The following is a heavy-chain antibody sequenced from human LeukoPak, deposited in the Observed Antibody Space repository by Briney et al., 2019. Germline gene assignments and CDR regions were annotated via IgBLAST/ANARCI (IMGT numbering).Heavy chain of an antibody. J-gene: IGHJ2*01. CDR2: IYTSGST. D-gene: IGHD2-15*01. V-gene: IGHV4-61*02. CDR1: GGSISSGSYY. CDR3: ARRGSDWYFDL. Sequence: KPSQTLSLTCTVSGGSISSGSYYWSWIRQPAGKGLEWIGRIYTSGSTNYNPSLKSRVTISVDTSKNQFSLKLTSVTAADTAVYYCARRGSDWYFDLWGRGTLVTVSS.